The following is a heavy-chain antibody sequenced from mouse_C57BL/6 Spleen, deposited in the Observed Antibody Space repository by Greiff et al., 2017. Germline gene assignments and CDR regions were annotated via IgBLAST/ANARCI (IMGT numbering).Heavy chain of an antibody. CDR1: GYTFTSYW. D-gene: IGHD1-1*01. CDR2: IDPSDSYT. CDR3: ARRPITTVVARYFDV. V-gene: IGHV1-69*01. J-gene: IGHJ1*03. Sequence: VQLQQPGAELVMPGASVKLSCKASGYTFTSYWMHWVKQRPGQGLEWIGEIDPSDSYTNYNQKFKGKSTLTVDKSSSTAYMQLSSLTSEDSAVYYCARRPITTVVARYFDVWGTGTTVTVSS.